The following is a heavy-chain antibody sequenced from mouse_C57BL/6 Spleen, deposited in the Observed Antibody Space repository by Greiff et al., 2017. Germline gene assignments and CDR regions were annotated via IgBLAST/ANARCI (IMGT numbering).Heavy chain of an antibody. D-gene: IGHD3-2*02. V-gene: IGHV2-5*01. J-gene: IGHJ4*01. CDR3: AKNQGYAMDY. Sequence: QVQLQQSGPGLVQPSPSLTITCTVSGFSLTSYGVHWVRQSPGKGLGWLGAIWRGGSTDYNAAFMSRLSITKDNSKSQIFFKMHSLQADDTAIYYSAKNQGYAMDYWGQGTSVTVSS. CDR2: IWRGGST. CDR1: GFSLTSYG.